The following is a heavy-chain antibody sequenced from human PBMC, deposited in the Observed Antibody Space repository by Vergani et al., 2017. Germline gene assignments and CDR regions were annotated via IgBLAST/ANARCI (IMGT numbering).Heavy chain of an antibody. Sequence: QVQLQESGPGLVKPSQTLSLTCTVSGDSINGGTYYWRWIRQPAGKGLEWIGRIFVTGATSYNPSLKSRVTISLDTSKTHFSLNLSSVTAADTAVYYCARDNWFSQYYGMDVWGQGTTVTVSS. D-gene: IGHD3-10*01. J-gene: IGHJ6*02. V-gene: IGHV4-61*02. CDR1: GDSINGGTYY. CDR3: ARDNWFSQYYGMDV. CDR2: IFVTGAT.